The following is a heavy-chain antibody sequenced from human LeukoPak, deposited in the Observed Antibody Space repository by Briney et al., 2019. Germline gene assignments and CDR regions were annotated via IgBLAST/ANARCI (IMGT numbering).Heavy chain of an antibody. D-gene: IGHD3-3*01. J-gene: IGHJ6*03. CDR2: ISAYIGNT. V-gene: IGHV1-18*01. CDR3: ARGWAAQIRFLGWDYYYYMDV. CDR1: GYTFTSYG. Sequence: ASVKVSCKASGYTFTSYGISWVRQAPGQGLEWMGWISAYIGNTNYAQKLQGRVTMTTDTSTSTAYMELRSLRSDDTAVYYCARGWAAQIRFLGWDYYYYMDVWGKGTTVTVSS.